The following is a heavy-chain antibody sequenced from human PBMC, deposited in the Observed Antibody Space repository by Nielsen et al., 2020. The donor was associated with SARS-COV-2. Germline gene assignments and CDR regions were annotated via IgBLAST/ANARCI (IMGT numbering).Heavy chain of an antibody. D-gene: IGHD6-13*01. CDR1: GFTFSSYD. V-gene: IGHV3-13*01. CDR2: IGTAGDT. CDR3: AKGRMAAAAKAPVDY. J-gene: IGHJ4*02. Sequence: GESLKISCAASGFTFSSYDMHWVRQATGKGLEWVSAIGTAGDTYYPDSVKGRFTISRDNSKNTLYLQMNSPRAEDTAVYYCAKGRMAAAAKAPVDYWGQGTLVTVSS.